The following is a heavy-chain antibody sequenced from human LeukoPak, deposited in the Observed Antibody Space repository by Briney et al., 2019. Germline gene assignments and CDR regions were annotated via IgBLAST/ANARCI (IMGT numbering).Heavy chain of an antibody. CDR3: ARRISGWYFDP. J-gene: IGHJ5*02. CDR1: GYTFTSYY. V-gene: IGHV1-46*01. Sequence: ASLKLSCKASGYTFTSYYMHCVRQSPGQELEWIEIINPSGGSTSYAQKFQGRLAMTRDTSTSTVYMELSSLRSEDTAVYYCARRISGWYFDPWGEGTLVSVSS. D-gene: IGHD6-19*01. CDR2: INPSGGST.